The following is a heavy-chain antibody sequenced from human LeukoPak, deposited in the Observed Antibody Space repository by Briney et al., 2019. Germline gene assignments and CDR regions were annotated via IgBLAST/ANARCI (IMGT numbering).Heavy chain of an antibody. V-gene: IGHV3-33*01. CDR3: ARDLGHTSGLDY. Sequence: PGRSLRLSCAASGFTFSSYGMHWVRQAPGKGLERVAVIWYDGSNKYYADSVKGRFTISRDNSKNTLYLQMNSLRAEDTAVYYCARDLGHTSGLDYWGQGTLVTVSS. D-gene: IGHD3-10*01. CDR2: IWYDGSNK. J-gene: IGHJ4*02. CDR1: GFTFSSYG.